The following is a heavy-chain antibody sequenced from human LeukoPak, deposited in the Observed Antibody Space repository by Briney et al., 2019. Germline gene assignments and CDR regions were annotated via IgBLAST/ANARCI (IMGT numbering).Heavy chain of an antibody. D-gene: IGHD3-22*01. Sequence: PSETLSLTCTVSGGSISSYYWSWIRQPPGKGLEWIGYIYYSGSTNYNPSLKSRVTISVDTSENQFSLKLSSVTAADTAVYYCARVGDSSGYGGYYFDYWGQGTLVTVSS. CDR2: IYYSGST. CDR1: GGSISSYY. J-gene: IGHJ4*02. V-gene: IGHV4-59*01. CDR3: ARVGDSSGYGGYYFDY.